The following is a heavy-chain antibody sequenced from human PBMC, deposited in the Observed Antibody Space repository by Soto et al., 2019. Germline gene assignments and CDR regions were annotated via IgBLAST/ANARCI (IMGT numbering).Heavy chain of an antibody. V-gene: IGHV3-7*03. D-gene: IGHD3-3*01. J-gene: IGHJ3*02. CDR3: ARAPQGVYYDFWSGPPGAFDI. CDR2: IKQDGSEK. Sequence: GGSLRLSCAASGFTFSSYWMSWVRQAPGKGLEWVANIKQDGSEKYYVDSVKGRFTISRDNAKNSLYLQMNSLRAEDTAVYYCARAPQGVYYDFWSGPPGAFDIWGQGTMVTVSS. CDR1: GFTFSSYW.